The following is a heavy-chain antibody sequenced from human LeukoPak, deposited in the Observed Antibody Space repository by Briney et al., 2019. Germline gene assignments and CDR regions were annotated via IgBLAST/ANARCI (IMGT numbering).Heavy chain of an antibody. V-gene: IGHV3-30-3*01. D-gene: IGHD1-1*01. CDR3: ARGVYNDAFDI. Sequence: GGSLRLSCVASGRTFSSYAMHWVRQAPGKGLEWVAVISNGGTNSYYGDSVKGRFTISRDNSKNTLYLHMNSLRAEDTAVYYCARGVYNDAFDIWGQGTTVTVSS. CDR1: GRTFSSYA. CDR2: ISNGGTNS. J-gene: IGHJ3*02.